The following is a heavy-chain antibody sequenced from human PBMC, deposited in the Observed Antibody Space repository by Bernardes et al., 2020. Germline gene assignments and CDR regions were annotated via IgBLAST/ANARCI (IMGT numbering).Heavy chain of an antibody. CDR2: IWYDGSNK. CDR1: GFTFSSYG. CDR3: ARRGSRDYYYGMDV. Sequence: VGSLSLSCAASGFTFSSYGMHWVRQAPGKGLEWVAVIWYDGSNKYYADSVKGRFTISRDNSKNTLYLQMNSLRAEDTAVYYCARRGSRDYYYGMDVWGKGTTVTVSS. J-gene: IGHJ6*04. D-gene: IGHD3-16*01. V-gene: IGHV3-33*01.